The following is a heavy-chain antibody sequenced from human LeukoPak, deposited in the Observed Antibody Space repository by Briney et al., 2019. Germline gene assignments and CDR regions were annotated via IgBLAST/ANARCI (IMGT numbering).Heavy chain of an antibody. CDR2: IRTEAYDGAT. V-gene: IGHV3-49*04. D-gene: IGHD3-16*01. CDR3: TRTFGYYYFYMDV. J-gene: IGHJ6*03. Sequence: PGRSLRLSCAASGFTFGDCAMSWVRQAPGKGLGWVGFIRTEAYDGATDYGASVKGRFTISRDDSKNIAYLQMNSLNTEDTAVYYCTRTFGYYYFYMDVWGKGTTVIVSS. CDR1: GFTFGDCA.